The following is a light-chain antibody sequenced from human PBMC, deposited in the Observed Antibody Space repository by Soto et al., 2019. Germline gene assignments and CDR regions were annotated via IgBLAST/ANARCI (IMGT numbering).Light chain of an antibody. J-gene: IGKJ2*01. Sequence: PWERATLSCRASQTIPTGFLAWFQQKSGQAPRLLIYGASTRATGIPDRISGSGSGTDFTLTISRVEPEDFAVYYCQQYDTSPVTFGQGTNLEI. CDR2: GAS. CDR1: QTIPTGF. CDR3: QQYDTSPVT. V-gene: IGKV3-20*01.